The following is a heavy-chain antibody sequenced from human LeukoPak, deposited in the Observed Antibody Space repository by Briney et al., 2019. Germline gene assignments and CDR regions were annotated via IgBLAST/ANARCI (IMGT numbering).Heavy chain of an antibody. CDR2: ISANGANT. CDR1: GFTFDTYA. D-gene: IGHD4-23*01. CDR3: WDFRGGY. Sequence: PGGSLRLSCAVSGFTFDTYAMSWVRQAPGKGLEWVSSISANGANTYYADPVKGRFTISRVNSKSTLHLQLNSLGAEDTAVYYCWDFRGGYWGQGTLVTVSS. J-gene: IGHJ4*02. V-gene: IGHV3-23*01.